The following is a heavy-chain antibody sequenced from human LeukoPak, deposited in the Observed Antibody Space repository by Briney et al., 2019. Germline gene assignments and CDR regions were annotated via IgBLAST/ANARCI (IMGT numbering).Heavy chain of an antibody. J-gene: IGHJ4*02. CDR2: IYTSGST. CDR1: GDSISSGGYY. V-gene: IGHV4-61*02. CDR3: ARSNYYYGSGSYYKVPPPFYFDY. D-gene: IGHD3-10*01. Sequence: PSETLSLTCTVSGDSISSGGYYWSWIRQPAGKGLEWIGRIYTSGSTNYNPSLKSRVTISVDTSKNQFSLKLSSVTAADTAVYYCARSNYYYGSGSYYKVPPPFYFDYWGQGTLVTVSS.